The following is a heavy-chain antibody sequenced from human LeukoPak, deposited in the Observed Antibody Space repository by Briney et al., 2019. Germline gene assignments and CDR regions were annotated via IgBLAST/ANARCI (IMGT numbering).Heavy chain of an antibody. D-gene: IGHD3-10*01. CDR1: GFTFSSYW. V-gene: IGHV3-74*01. Sequence: GGSLRLSCAGSGFTFSSYWMHWVRQGPGKGLVWVSRINPDGSDTSYADSVEGRFTISRDNAKNTLYLQIDSLRAEDTAVYYCARDSGSGSYSGYWGQGTLVTVSS. CDR2: INPDGSDT. CDR3: ARDSGSGSYSGY. J-gene: IGHJ4*02.